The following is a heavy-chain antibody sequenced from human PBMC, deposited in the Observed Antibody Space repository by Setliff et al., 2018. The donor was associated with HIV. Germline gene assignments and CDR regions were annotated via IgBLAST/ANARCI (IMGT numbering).Heavy chain of an antibody. CDR1: GGTFSSYA. CDR3: AKRLGGSNTWYHFDN. D-gene: IGHD6-13*01. Sequence: ASVKVSCKASGGTFSSYAISWVRQAPGQGLEWMGWISTYSDETSYSQNLQGRLTMTTDTSTGTAYMELRSLRSDDTAVYYCAKRLGGSNTWYHFDNWGQGTLVTVSS. J-gene: IGHJ4*02. CDR2: ISTYSDET. V-gene: IGHV1-18*01.